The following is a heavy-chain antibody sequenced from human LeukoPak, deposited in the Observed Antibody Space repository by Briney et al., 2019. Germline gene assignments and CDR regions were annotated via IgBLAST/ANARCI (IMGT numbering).Heavy chain of an antibody. D-gene: IGHD3-3*01. CDR1: GYSFTTYW. J-gene: IGHJ5*02. Sequence: GESLKISCKGSGYSFTTYWIGWVRQMPGKGLEWMGIIYPGDSDTRYSPSFQGQVTISVDKSISTAYLQWSSLKASDTAMYYCARSCITTGIHWFDPWGQGTLVTVSS. V-gene: IGHV5-51*01. CDR2: IYPGDSDT. CDR3: ARSCITTGIHWFDP.